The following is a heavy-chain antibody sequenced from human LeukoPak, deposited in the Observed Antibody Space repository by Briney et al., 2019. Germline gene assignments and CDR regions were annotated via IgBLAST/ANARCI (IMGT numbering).Heavy chain of an antibody. V-gene: IGHV3-33*05. D-gene: IGHD4-17*01. Sequence: PGGSLRLSCTASGFTFSSNGMHWVRQAPGKGLEWVAVISYDGSNKYYADSVKGRFTISRDNSKNTLSLQMHSLRAEDTAVYYCARDEVTTPRDWGQGTLVTVSS. CDR3: ARDEVTTPRD. CDR2: ISYDGSNK. CDR1: GFTFSSNG. J-gene: IGHJ4*02.